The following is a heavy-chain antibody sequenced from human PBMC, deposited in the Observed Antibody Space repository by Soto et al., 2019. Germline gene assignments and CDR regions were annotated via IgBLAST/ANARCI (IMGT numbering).Heavy chain of an antibody. CDR2: IHYSGST. D-gene: IGHD3-10*01. J-gene: IGHJ4*02. V-gene: IGHV4-30-4*01. CDR3: ARLQFGEGFDY. CDR1: GGSVRRGETY. Sequence: SETLSLTCNVSGGSVRRGETYWSWIRQSPGNGLEWIGYIHYSGSTYYNPSLKSRVSMSVDKSKNQFSLHLTSVTAADTAVYYCARLQFGEGFDYWGQGALVTVSS.